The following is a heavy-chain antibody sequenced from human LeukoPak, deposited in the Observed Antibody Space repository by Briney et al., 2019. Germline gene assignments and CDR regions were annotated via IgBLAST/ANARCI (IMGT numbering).Heavy chain of an antibody. CDR2: IYYSGST. J-gene: IGHJ4*02. Sequence: NPSETLSLTCTVSGVSISSGGYYWSWTRQHPGKGLEWIGYIYYSGSTYYNPSLKSRLTISLDTSNNQFSLKLSSVTAADTAVYYCARGPVRDYSNYWGQGTLVTVSS. V-gene: IGHV4-31*03. CDR3: ARGPVRDYSNY. CDR1: GVSISSGGYY. D-gene: IGHD4-11*01.